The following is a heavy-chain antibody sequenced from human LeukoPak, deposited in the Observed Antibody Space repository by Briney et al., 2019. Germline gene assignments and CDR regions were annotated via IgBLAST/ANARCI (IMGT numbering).Heavy chain of an antibody. Sequence: PGGSLRLSCAASGFTFSSYEMNWVRQAPGKGLEWVSYISSSGSTIYYADSVKGRFTISRDNAKNSLYLQMNSLRAEDTAVYYCARDTYYYDSSGYFWRQGTLSPSPQ. CDR1: GFTFSSYE. D-gene: IGHD3-22*01. CDR2: ISSSGSTI. J-gene: IGHJ4*02. V-gene: IGHV3-48*03. CDR3: ARDTYYYDSSGYF.